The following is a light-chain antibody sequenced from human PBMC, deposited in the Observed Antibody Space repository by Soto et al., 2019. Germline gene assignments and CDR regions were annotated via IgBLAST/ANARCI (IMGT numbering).Light chain of an antibody. CDR3: QQSYTTPT. V-gene: IGKV1-39*01. CDR1: QSISIY. CDR2: TAS. J-gene: IGKJ2*01. Sequence: DIPLTQSPSSLSATVGDRVTITCRASQSISIYLNWYHQKPGKAPKLLIYTASSLQSGVPSRFSRCGSGTDFTLTISSLQPEDFATYYCQQSYTTPTFGQGTKLEIK.